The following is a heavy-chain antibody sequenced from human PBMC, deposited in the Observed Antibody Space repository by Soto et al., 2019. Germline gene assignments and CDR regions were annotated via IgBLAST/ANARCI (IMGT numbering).Heavy chain of an antibody. Sequence: GGSLRLSCAASGFTFSSYSMNWVRQSPGKGLEWVSSISSSSSYIYYADSVKGRFTISRDNAKNSLYLQMNSLRAEDTAVYYCAREFSSGWYPRYFDLWGRGTRVTVS. CDR2: ISSSSSYI. J-gene: IGHJ2*01. D-gene: IGHD6-19*01. V-gene: IGHV3-21*01. CDR3: AREFSSGWYPRYFDL. CDR1: GFTFSSYS.